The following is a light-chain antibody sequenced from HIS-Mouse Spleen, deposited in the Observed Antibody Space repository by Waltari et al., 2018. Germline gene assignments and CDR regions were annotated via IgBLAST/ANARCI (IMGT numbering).Light chain of an antibody. Sequence: SYELTQPPSVSVSPGQTASIPCAGDKLGDKYAFWYQQKPGQSPVLVSYTDSKRPSGIPERFSGSNSGNTATLTISGTQAMDEADYYCQAWDSSYSVFGGGTKLTVL. CDR3: QAWDSSYSV. J-gene: IGLJ2*01. CDR2: TDS. V-gene: IGLV3-1*01. CDR1: KLGDKY.